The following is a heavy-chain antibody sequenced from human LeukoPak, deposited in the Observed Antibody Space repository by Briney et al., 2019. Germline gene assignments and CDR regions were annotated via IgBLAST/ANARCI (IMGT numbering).Heavy chain of an antibody. D-gene: IGHD5-18*01. CDR3: ARDLPDTAMVTPFDY. CDR1: GYTFTSYG. J-gene: IGHJ4*02. V-gene: IGHV1-18*04. Sequence: ASVKVSRKASGYTFTSYGTSWVRQAPGQGLEWMGWISAYNGNTNYAQKLQGRVTMTTDTSTSTAYMELRSLRSDDTAVYYCARDLPDTAMVTPFDYWGQGTLVTVSS. CDR2: ISAYNGNT.